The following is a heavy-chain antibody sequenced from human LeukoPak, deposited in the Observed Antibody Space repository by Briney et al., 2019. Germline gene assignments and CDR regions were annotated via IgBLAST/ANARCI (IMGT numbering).Heavy chain of an antibody. Sequence: GGSLRLSCAASRFTFSTYWMSWVRQAPGKGLEWVANIKQDGSEAYYVDSVKGRFTISRDNAKNSLYLQMNSLRGEDTAVYYCARLEPAWGYFEYWGQGTLVTVSS. CDR1: RFTFSTYW. J-gene: IGHJ4*02. V-gene: IGHV3-7*01. CDR3: ARLEPAWGYFEY. CDR2: IKQDGSEA. D-gene: IGHD2-2*01.